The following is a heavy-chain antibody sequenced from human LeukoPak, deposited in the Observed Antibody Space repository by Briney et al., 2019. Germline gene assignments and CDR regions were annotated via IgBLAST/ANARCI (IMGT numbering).Heavy chain of an antibody. Sequence: QAGGSLRLSCAASGFTFSTYWMHWVRQPPGKGLVWVSRINGDGTQTNYADSVKGRFTVSRDNAKNTPYLQMNSLRADDTAVYFCIRDLRDHDYWGQGALVTVSS. V-gene: IGHV3-74*01. CDR2: INGDGTQT. CDR3: IRDLRDHDY. J-gene: IGHJ4*02. CDR1: GFTFSTYW.